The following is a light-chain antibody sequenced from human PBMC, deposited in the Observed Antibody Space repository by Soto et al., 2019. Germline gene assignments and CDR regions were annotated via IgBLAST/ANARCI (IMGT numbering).Light chain of an antibody. Sequence: DIVMTQTPPSLPVTPGESASISCRSSQSLLHSNGYNYLDWYLQKPGQSPQLLIYLGSNRASGVPDRFSGSGSGTDFTLKISRVEAEDVGVYYCMQALQTRNTFGQGTKLEIK. CDR1: QSLLHSNGYNY. V-gene: IGKV2-28*01. CDR3: MQALQTRNT. J-gene: IGKJ2*01. CDR2: LGS.